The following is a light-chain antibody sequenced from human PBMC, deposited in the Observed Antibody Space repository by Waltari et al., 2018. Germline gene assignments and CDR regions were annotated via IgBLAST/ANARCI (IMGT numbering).Light chain of an antibody. Sequence: QSVLTPPPSVSGAPGQRVTISCTGSSSNIRAGYDVHWYQQLPGTAPNLLIYGNSNRPSGVPDRFSGSKSGTSASLAITGLQAEDEADYYCQSYDSSLSVVFGTGTKVTVL. CDR2: GNS. V-gene: IGLV1-40*01. CDR3: QSYDSSLSVV. J-gene: IGLJ1*01. CDR1: SSNIRAGYD.